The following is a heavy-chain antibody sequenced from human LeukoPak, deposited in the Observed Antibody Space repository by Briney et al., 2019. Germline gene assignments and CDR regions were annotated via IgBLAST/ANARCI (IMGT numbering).Heavy chain of an antibody. V-gene: IGHV3-23*01. CDR3: ARETKYGGYSYGFLDY. CDR1: GFTFSSYA. J-gene: IGHJ4*02. D-gene: IGHD5-18*01. Sequence: GGSLRLSCAASGFTFSSYAMSWVRQAPGKGLQWVSIISSGGSTYSADSVKGRFTISRDNSKNTLYLQMNSLRDEDTAVYYCARETKYGGYSYGFLDYWGQGTPVTVSS. CDR2: ISSGGST.